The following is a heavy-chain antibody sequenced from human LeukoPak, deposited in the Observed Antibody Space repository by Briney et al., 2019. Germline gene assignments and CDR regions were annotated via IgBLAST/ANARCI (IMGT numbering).Heavy chain of an antibody. J-gene: IGHJ4*02. Sequence: GGSLRLSCAASGFTFSDYTLNWVRQPPGTGLEWVTSITGDSTYIYYAESVKARFPNSRDNANTSLYLHINRLRAEDTAVYDCARVQGSPYWGQGALATVS. CDR1: GFTFSDYT. V-gene: IGHV3-21*01. CDR2: ITGDSTYI. CDR3: ARVQGSPY.